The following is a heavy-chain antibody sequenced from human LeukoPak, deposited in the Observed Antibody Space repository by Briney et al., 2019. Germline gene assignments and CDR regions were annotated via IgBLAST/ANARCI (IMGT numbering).Heavy chain of an antibody. J-gene: IGHJ4*02. CDR2: ISANSGYI. CDR3: ARDVSRVVPAARYFDY. V-gene: IGHV3-11*06. Sequence: GGSLRLSCGASGFTFSDYYMSWIRQAPGKGLEWVSYISANSGYIKFADSVRGRFTISRDSAKNTLYLQMNSLRAEDTAVYYCARDVSRVVPAARYFDYWGQGTLVTVSS. D-gene: IGHD2-2*01. CDR1: GFTFSDYY.